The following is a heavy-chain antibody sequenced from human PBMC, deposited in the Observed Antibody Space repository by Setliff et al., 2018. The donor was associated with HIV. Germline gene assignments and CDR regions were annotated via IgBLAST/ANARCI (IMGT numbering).Heavy chain of an antibody. J-gene: IGHJ5*02. CDR1: GGTFSSYA. CDR3: ARGSPRASTVGATGAGWFDP. D-gene: IGHD1-26*01. V-gene: IGHV1-69*13. CDR2: IIPIFGPT. Sequence: SVKVSCKGSGGTFSSYAISWVRQAPGQGLEWMGGIIPIFGPTNYAQKFQGRLTITADESTSTAYMELSSLRAEDTAVYYCARGSPRASTVGATGAGWFDPWGQGTLVTVSS.